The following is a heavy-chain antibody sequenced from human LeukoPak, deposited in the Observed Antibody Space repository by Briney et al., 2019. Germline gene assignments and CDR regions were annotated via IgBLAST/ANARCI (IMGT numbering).Heavy chain of an antibody. Sequence: GGSLRLSCAASGYTFSRYAMSWVRQAPGKGLEWVSAVSGSGGSTYYADSVKGLFTTSRDNSKNTLYLQMNSLRAEDTAVYYCAKRMIRGVNHDAFDLWGQGTMVTVSS. J-gene: IGHJ3*01. D-gene: IGHD3-10*01. CDR2: VSGSGGST. V-gene: IGHV3-23*01. CDR3: AKRMIRGVNHDAFDL. CDR1: GYTFSRYA.